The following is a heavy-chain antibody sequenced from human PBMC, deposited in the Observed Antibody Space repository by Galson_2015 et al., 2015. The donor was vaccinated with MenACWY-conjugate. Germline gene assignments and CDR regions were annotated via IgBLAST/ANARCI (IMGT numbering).Heavy chain of an antibody. V-gene: IGHV1-69*04. CDR1: GGTFSSYT. J-gene: IGHJ4*02. CDR3: ARDGDPGYGDPDDY. CDR2: IIPALGIA. D-gene: IGHD4-17*01. Sequence: SVKVSCKASGGTFSSYTITWVRQAPGQGLEWMGRIIPALGIANYAQRFQGRVTFTADKSTSTAYMDLSSLRSEDMAVYYCARDGDPGYGDPDDYWGQGTLVTVSS.